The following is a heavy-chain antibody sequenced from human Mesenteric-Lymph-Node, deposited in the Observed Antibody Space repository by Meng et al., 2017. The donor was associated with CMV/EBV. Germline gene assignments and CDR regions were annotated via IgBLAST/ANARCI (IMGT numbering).Heavy chain of an antibody. J-gene: IGHJ4*02. D-gene: IGHD3-9*01. CDR3: ARGSSYDILTGYFDY. V-gene: IGHV4-34*01. Sequence: QVPLHQWGAGLLKHSETLSVTCAFYGGSFSGYYWNLIRQSPEKGLEWIGEINHSGSTTYNPSFTSRIIISVDTSTNQISLNMSSVTAADTAVYYCARGSSYDILTGYFDYWGQGALVTVSS. CDR2: INHSGST. CDR1: GGSFSGYY.